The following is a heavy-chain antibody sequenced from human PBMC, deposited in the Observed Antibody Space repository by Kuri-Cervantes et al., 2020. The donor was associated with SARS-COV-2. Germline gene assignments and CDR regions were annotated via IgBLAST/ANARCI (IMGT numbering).Heavy chain of an antibody. Sequence: GGSLRLSCAVSGFTFTSYAMHWVRQAPGKGLEWVAVISYDGSTKYYGDSVKGRFTISRDNSKNTLYLQMNSLRAEDTAVYYCAKDQSGCSGGSCYIWFDYWGQGTLVTVSS. CDR2: ISYDGSTK. CDR1: GFTFTSYA. CDR3: AKDQSGCSGGSCYIWFDY. J-gene: IGHJ4*02. V-gene: IGHV3-30*18. D-gene: IGHD2-15*01.